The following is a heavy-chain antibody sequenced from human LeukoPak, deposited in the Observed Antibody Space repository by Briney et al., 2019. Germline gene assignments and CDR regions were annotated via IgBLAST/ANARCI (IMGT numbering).Heavy chain of an antibody. CDR1: GFTFSIFG. CDR2: IWYDGSNK. V-gene: IGHV3-33*01. Sequence: HPGGSLRLSCAASGFTFSIFGTHWVRQAPGKGLEWVAIIWYDGSNKYYGDSVKGRFTVSRDNSKNTLHLQVNSLRAEDTAVYYCARDRGTTSSAGYYFDTWGQGALVTVSS. D-gene: IGHD6-6*01. CDR3: ARDRGTTSSAGYYFDT. J-gene: IGHJ4*02.